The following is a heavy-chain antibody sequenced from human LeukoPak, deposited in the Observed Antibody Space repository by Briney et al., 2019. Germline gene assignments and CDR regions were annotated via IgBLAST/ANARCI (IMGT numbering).Heavy chain of an antibody. CDR3: ARAPDYYGSGSYSFDY. J-gene: IGHJ4*02. CDR2: IYYSGST. CDR1: GGSISSYY. D-gene: IGHD3-10*01. V-gene: IGHV4-59*01. Sequence: SETLSLTCTVSGGSISSYYWSWIRQPPGKGLEWIGYIYYSGSTNYNPSLKSRVTISVDTSKNQFSLKLSSVTAADTAEYYCARAPDYYGSGSYSFDYWGQGTLVTVSS.